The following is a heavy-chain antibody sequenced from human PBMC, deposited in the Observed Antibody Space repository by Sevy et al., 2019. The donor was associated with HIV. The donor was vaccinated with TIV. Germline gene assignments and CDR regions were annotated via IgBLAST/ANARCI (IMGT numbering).Heavy chain of an antibody. J-gene: IGHJ4*02. CDR1: GFTFSDYG. V-gene: IGHV3-33*01. D-gene: IGHD1-7*01. CDR3: AREERSGTTTSFDY. Sequence: GGSLRLSCAASGFTFSDYGMHWVRQAPGKGLEWVAVIWSDGSNKSYGDSVKGRFTISRDSSKNTLFLQMNSLRVDDTAVYYCAREERSGTTTSFDYWGQGALVTVSS. CDR2: IWSDGSNK.